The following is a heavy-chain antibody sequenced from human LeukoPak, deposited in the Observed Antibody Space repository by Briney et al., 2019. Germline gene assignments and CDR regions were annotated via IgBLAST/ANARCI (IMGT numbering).Heavy chain of an antibody. J-gene: IGHJ5*02. CDR3: ARGRSSSSYNWFDP. V-gene: IGHV1-8*03. CDR1: GYTFTSYD. D-gene: IGHD6-6*01. Sequence: ASVKISCKASGYTFTSYDINWVRQATGQGLEWMGWMNPNSGNTGYAQKFQGRVTITRNTSISTAYMELSSLRSEDTAVYYCARGRSSSSYNWFDPWGQGTLVTVSS. CDR2: MNPNSGNT.